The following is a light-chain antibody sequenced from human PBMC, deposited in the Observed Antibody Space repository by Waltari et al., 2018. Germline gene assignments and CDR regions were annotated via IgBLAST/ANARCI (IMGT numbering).Light chain of an antibody. CDR1: QSVSSY. V-gene: IGKV3-11*01. Sequence: EIVLTQSPATLSLSPGERATLSCRASQSVSSYLAWYQQKPGQGPRLLIYDASTRATGIPARFSGSGSGTDFSLTISSLEPEDFAVYYCQYRSNWPLTFGGGTKVEIK. CDR2: DAS. J-gene: IGKJ4*01. CDR3: QYRSNWPLT.